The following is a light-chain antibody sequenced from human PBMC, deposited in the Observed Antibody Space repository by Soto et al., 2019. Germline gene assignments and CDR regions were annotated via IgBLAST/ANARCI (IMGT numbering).Light chain of an antibody. CDR1: QSVDNN. Sequence: ETVLTQSPATLSVSPGERATLSCRASQSVDNNLAWYQQKPGQAPRLLIYGASTRATGIPARFSGSGSGTEFTLTISSLQSEDFAVYYCQRYNNWPPWTFGQGTKVDIK. CDR3: QRYNNWPPWT. V-gene: IGKV3-15*01. J-gene: IGKJ1*01. CDR2: GAS.